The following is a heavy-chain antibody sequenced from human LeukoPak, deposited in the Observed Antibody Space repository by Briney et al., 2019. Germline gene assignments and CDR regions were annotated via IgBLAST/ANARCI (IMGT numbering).Heavy chain of an antibody. Sequence: QTGGSLRLSCAASGFTVSSNYMSWVRQAPGKGLEWVSVIYSGGSTYYADSVKGRFTISRDNSKNTLYLQMNSLRAEDTAVYYCARAVLWFGELVWSQGTLVTVSS. J-gene: IGHJ4*02. D-gene: IGHD3-10*01. CDR2: IYSGGST. V-gene: IGHV3-66*01. CDR3: ARAVLWFGELV. CDR1: GFTVSSNY.